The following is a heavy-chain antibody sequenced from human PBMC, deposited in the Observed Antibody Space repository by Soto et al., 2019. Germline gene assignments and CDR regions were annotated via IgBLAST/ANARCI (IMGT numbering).Heavy chain of an antibody. D-gene: IGHD2-21*02. J-gene: IGHJ4*02. CDR3: ASGRAGGTVVTLFCFDY. CDR2: IIPIFGTA. CDR1: GGTFSSYA. Sequence: GASVKVSCKASGGTFSSYAISWVRQAPGQGLEWMGGIIPIFGTANYAQKFQGRVTITADESTSTAYMELSSLRSEDTAVYYCASGRAGGTVVTLFCFDYWGQGTLVTVSS. V-gene: IGHV1-69*13.